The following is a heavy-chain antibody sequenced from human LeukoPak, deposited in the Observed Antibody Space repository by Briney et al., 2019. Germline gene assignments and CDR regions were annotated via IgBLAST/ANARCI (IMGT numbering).Heavy chain of an antibody. CDR1: GFTFSDYY. D-gene: IGHD3-22*01. J-gene: IGHJ5*02. CDR3: ARDVSFYDSSGFSP. CDR2: ISSSGSTI. Sequence: GGSLRLSCAASGFTFSDYYMSWIRQAPGKGLEWVSYISSSGSTIYYADSVKGRFTISRDNAKNSLYLQMNNLRAEDTAVYYCARDVSFYDSSGFSPWGQGTLVTVSS. V-gene: IGHV3-11*01.